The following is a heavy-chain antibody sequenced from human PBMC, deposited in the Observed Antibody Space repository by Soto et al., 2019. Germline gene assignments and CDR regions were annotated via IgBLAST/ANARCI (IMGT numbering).Heavy chain of an antibody. Sequence: HPGGSLRLSCAASGFTFSSYAMGWVRQAPGKGLEWVSAISGSGGSTYYADSVKGRFTISRDNSKNTLYLQMNSLRAEDTAVYYCAKAYCGGDCYFFSGSPENAFDIWGQGTMVTVSS. D-gene: IGHD2-21*01. CDR2: ISGSGGST. J-gene: IGHJ3*02. CDR1: GFTFSSYA. CDR3: AKAYCGGDCYFFSGSPENAFDI. V-gene: IGHV3-23*01.